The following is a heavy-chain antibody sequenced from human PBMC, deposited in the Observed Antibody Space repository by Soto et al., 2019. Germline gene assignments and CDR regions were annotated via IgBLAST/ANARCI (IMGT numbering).Heavy chain of an antibody. J-gene: IGHJ4*02. CDR2: ITSNSDYI. CDR1: GFTFSRST. CDR3: ARYSGTYRDY. D-gene: IGHD1-26*01. V-gene: IGHV3-21*02. Sequence: EVQLVESGGGLVKPGGSLRLSCAASGFTFSRSTMNWVRQAPGKGLEWVSSITSNSDYIFYADSVKGRFTISRDNAKNSLYLQMNSLRVEDTAVYYCARYSGTYRDYWGQGTLVTVSS.